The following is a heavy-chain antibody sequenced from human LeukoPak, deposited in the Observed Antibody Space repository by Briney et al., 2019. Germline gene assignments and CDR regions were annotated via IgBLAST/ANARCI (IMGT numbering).Heavy chain of an antibody. D-gene: IGHD4-11*01. CDR2: ISGGGGST. J-gene: IGHJ6*02. CDR3: AKDMSDYTNFPDV. V-gene: IGHV3-23*01. CDR1: GFTFSSYA. Sequence: GGSLRLSCAASGFTFSSYAMSWVRQAPGKGLEWVSTISGGGGSTFYADSVEGRFTIFRVNSKNTLYLQMNSLRAEDTAIYYCAKDMSDYTNFPDVWGQGTTVTVSS.